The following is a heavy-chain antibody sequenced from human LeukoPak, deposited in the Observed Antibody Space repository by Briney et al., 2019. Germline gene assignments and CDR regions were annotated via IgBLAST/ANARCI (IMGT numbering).Heavy chain of an antibody. CDR1: GGTFSSYA. J-gene: IGHJ4*02. CDR2: IIPIFGTA. D-gene: IGHD3-22*01. CDR3: ARGAYYYDSSGYNRFDY. V-gene: IGHV1-69*05. Sequence: SVKVSCKASGGTFSSYAISWVRQAPGQGFEWMGRIIPIFGTANYAQKFQGRVTITTDESTSTAYMELSSLRSEDTAVYYCARGAYYYDSSGYNRFDYWGQGTLVTVSS.